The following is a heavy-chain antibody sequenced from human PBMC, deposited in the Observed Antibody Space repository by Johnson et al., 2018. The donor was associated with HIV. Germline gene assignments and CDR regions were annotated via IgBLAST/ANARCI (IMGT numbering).Heavy chain of an antibody. D-gene: IGHD3-10*01. Sequence: VQLMESGGGLVQPGRSMRLSYAASGFTFGDYAMTWVRQAPGQGLEWVGFIRSKAYGGTTEYAASVKGRFTISRDDSKSIAYLQMNSLKTEDTAVYYCTREHYYGSGSYYKGDAFDIWGQGTMVTVSS. CDR1: GFTFGDYA. CDR3: TREHYYGSGSYYKGDAFDI. CDR2: IRSKAYGGTT. V-gene: IGHV3-49*04. J-gene: IGHJ3*02.